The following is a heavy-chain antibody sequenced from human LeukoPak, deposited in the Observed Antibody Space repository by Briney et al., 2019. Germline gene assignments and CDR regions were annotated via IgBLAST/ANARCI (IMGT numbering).Heavy chain of an antibody. CDR1: GGSISSYY. Sequence: PSETLSLTCTVSGGSISSYYWSWIRQPAGKGLEWIGRIYTSGSTNYNPSLKSRVTVSVDTSKNQFSLKLSSVTAADTAVYYCARGEVRGYSYGFNWFDPWGQGTLVTVSS. J-gene: IGHJ5*02. CDR2: IYTSGST. CDR3: ARGEVRGYSYGFNWFDP. V-gene: IGHV4-4*07. D-gene: IGHD5-18*01.